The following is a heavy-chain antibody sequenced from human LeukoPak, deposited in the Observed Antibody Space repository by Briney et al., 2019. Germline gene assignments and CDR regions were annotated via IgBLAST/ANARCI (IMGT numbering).Heavy chain of an antibody. J-gene: IGHJ4*02. CDR3: ARQGKITMVRGVIE. Sequence: SATLSLTCTVSGGSISSYYWSWIRPPPGKGLEWIGYIYTSGSTNYNPSLKSRVTISVDTSKNQFSLKLSSVTAADTAVYYCARQGKITMVRGVIEWGQGTLVNVSS. V-gene: IGHV4-4*09. CDR2: IYTSGST. D-gene: IGHD3-10*01. CDR1: GGSISSYY.